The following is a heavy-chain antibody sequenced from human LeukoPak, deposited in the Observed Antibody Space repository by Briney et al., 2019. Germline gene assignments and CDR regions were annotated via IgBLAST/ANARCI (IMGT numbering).Heavy chain of an antibody. CDR1: GDRVSSNSAA. CDR3: AREGRGDVDFDY. V-gene: IGHV6-1*01. J-gene: IGHJ4*02. Sequence: SQTLSLTCAISGDRVSSNSAAWNWIRQSPSRGLEWLGRTYYRSKWYNNYAVSVKSRIAINPDTSKNQFSLQLNSVTPEDTAVYYWAREGRGDVDFDYWGQGTLVTVSS. D-gene: IGHD3-10*02. CDR2: TYYRSKWYN.